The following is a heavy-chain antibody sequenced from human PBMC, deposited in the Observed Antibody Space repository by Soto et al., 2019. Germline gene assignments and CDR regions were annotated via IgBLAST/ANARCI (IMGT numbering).Heavy chain of an antibody. J-gene: IGHJ5*02. CDR1: GFSFSSYA. CDR3: ARDMYSCDYSVKWFEP. D-gene: IGHD6-19*01. Sequence: QVRLVESGGGVVQPGRSLRLSCTASGFSFSSYAMYWFRQPPGKGLEWVAVISHDGINKHYADSVKGRDTVSRDNSNHSVDWQLNSLRGEDTAMYYCARDMYSCDYSVKWFEPWGQGTLVTVSS. CDR2: ISHDGINK. V-gene: IGHV3-30-3*01.